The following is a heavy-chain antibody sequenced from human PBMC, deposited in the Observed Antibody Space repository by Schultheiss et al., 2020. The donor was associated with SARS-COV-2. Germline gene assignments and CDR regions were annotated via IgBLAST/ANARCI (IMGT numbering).Heavy chain of an antibody. J-gene: IGHJ4*02. Sequence: SQTLSLTCAVSGGSISSGGYSWSWIRQPPGKGLEWIGYIYHSGSTYYNPSLKSRVTISVDRSKNQFSLKLSSVTAADTAVYFCASHPGSDWFHYWGQGTLVTVSS. D-gene: IGHD3-9*01. V-gene: IGHV4-30-2*01. CDR2: IYHSGST. CDR1: GGSISSGGYS. CDR3: ASHPGSDWFHY.